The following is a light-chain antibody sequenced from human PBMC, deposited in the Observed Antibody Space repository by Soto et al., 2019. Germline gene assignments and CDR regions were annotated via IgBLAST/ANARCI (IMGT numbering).Light chain of an antibody. CDR2: DTS. CDR3: QQYDNLPPDRIT. CDR1: QDISNY. J-gene: IGKJ4*01. Sequence: DIQMTQSPSSLSACVGDRVTITCQASQDISNYLNWYQQKPGKAPKLLIYDTSNLETGVPSRFSGSGSGTDFTFTISSLQPEDIATYYCQQYDNLPPDRITLGGGTKVDIK. V-gene: IGKV1-33*01.